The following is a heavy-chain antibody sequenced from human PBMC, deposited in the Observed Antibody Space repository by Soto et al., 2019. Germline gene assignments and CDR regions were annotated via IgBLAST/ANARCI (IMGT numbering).Heavy chain of an antibody. CDR2: ISAYNGNT. D-gene: IGHD6-19*01. V-gene: IGHV1-18*01. Sequence: ASVKVSCKASGYTFNSYGISWVRQAPGQGLEWMGWISAYNGNTNYAQKLQGRVTMTTDTSTSTAYMELRSLRSDDTAVYYCAREVVRVAGTPWFDPWGQGTLVTVSS. CDR3: AREVVRVAGTPWFDP. CDR1: GYTFNSYG. J-gene: IGHJ5*02.